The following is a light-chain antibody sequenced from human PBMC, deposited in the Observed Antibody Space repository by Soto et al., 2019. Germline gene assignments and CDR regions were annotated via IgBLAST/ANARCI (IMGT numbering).Light chain of an antibody. CDR2: GAS. Sequence: EIVLTQSPGTLSLSPGERATLSCRASQSVGSSQLAWHQQKPGQAPRLLIYGASSRATGIPGRFSGSGSGTDFTLTISRLEPEDFAVDYCQQYASSPRTFGQGTKVEIK. CDR1: QSVGSSQ. V-gene: IGKV3-20*01. CDR3: QQYASSPRT. J-gene: IGKJ1*01.